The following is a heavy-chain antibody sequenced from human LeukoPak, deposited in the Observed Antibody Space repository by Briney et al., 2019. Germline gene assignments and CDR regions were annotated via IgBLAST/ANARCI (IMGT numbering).Heavy chain of an antibody. CDR3: ARNSCPSGSCYDNRGYFDY. D-gene: IGHD2-15*01. CDR2: IYTSGST. V-gene: IGHV4-61*02. Sequence: SETLSLTCTVSGGSISSGAYYWSWIRQPAGKGLEWIGRIYTSGSTNYNPSLKSRITISVDTSKNQFSLKLSSVTAADTAVYYCARNSCPSGSCYDNRGYFDYWGQGTLVTVSS. CDR1: GGSISSGAYY. J-gene: IGHJ4*02.